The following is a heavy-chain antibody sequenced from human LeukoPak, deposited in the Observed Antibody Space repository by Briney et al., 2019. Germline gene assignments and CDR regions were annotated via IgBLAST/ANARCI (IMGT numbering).Heavy chain of an antibody. J-gene: IGHJ5*02. Sequence: GRSLRLSCAASGFTFSSYAMHWVRQAPGKGLEWVAVISYDGSNKYYADSVKGRFTISRDNSKNTLYLQMNSLRAEDTAVYYCARETTTTGGFDPWGQGTLVTVSS. CDR2: ISYDGSNK. CDR3: ARETTTTGGFDP. D-gene: IGHD1-1*01. CDR1: GFTFSSYA. V-gene: IGHV3-30*04.